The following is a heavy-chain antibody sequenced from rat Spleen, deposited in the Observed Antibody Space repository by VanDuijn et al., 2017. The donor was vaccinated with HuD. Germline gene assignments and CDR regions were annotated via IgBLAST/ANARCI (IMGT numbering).Heavy chain of an antibody. D-gene: IGHD5-1*01. CDR1: GFTFNNYG. V-gene: IGHV5-29*01. Sequence: EVQLVESGGGLVQPGRSLKLSCAASGFTFNNYGMSWVRQAPTKGLEWVASISNTGDTFYPDSVKGRFTFSRDNAESTLYLQMDSLRSEDTATYYCTTGRQLGYFDYWGQGVMVTVSS. J-gene: IGHJ2*01. CDR2: ISNTGDT. CDR3: TTGRQLGYFDY.